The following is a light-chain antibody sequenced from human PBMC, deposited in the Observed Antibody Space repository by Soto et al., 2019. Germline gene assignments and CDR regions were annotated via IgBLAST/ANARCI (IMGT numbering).Light chain of an antibody. V-gene: IGLV2-14*03. CDR2: DVS. J-gene: IGLJ1*01. CDR1: SSDVGGYNY. Sequence: QSVLTQPASVSGSPGQSVTISCTGTSSDVGGYNYVSWYQQHPGKAPKLMIYDVSNRPSGVSNRFSGSKSGYTASLTISGLQAEEEADYYCTSYKSRNTYVFGTGTKVT. CDR3: TSYKSRNTYV.